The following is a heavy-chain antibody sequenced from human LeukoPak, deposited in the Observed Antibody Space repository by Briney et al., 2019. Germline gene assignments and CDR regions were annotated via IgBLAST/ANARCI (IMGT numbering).Heavy chain of an antibody. CDR2: MNPNSGNT. Sequence: AASVKVSCKASGYTFTSYDINWVRQAPGQGLEWMGWMNPNSGNTGYAQKFQGRVTITRNTSISTAYMELSSLRSEDTAVYYCARAPRITMVRGVIYWFDPWGQGTLVTVSS. V-gene: IGHV1-8*03. J-gene: IGHJ5*02. CDR1: GYTFTSYD. CDR3: ARAPRITMVRGVIYWFDP. D-gene: IGHD3-10*01.